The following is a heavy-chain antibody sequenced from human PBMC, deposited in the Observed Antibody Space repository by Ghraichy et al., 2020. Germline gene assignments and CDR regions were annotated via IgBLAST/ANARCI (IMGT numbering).Heavy chain of an antibody. CDR1: GFAFSSYW. CDR2: IKQDGSVG. V-gene: IGHV3-7*03. CDR3: ARDMHSSGSYHYFDY. Sequence: GGSLRLSCAASGFAFSSYWMSWVRQAPGKGLEWLANIKQDGSVGYYVDSLKGRFTISRDNAKNSLYLEMNSLRAEDTSVYYCARDMHSSGSYHYFDYWGQGNLVTVSS. J-gene: IGHJ4*02. D-gene: IGHD3-22*01.